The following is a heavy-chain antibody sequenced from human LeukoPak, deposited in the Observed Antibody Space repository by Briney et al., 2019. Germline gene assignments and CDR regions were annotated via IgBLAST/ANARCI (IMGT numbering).Heavy chain of an antibody. J-gene: IGHJ3*02. Sequence: ASETLSLTCTVSGYSISSGYYWGWIRQPPGKGLEWIGSIYHSGSTYYNPSLKSRVTISVDTSKSQFSLKLSSVTAADTAVYYCARDSLTTATLGDAFDIWGQGTMVTVSS. CDR3: ARDSLTTATLGDAFDI. CDR2: IYHSGST. D-gene: IGHD4-17*01. CDR1: GYSISSGYY. V-gene: IGHV4-38-2*02.